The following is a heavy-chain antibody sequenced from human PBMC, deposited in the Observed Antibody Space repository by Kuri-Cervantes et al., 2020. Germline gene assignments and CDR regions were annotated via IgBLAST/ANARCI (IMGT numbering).Heavy chain of an antibody. J-gene: IGHJ4*02. V-gene: IGHV5-51*01. CDR3: ARDGGLTGYTFSSFDY. Sequence: GGSLRLSCKGSGYSFTSYWIGWVRQMPGKGLEWMGIIYPGDSDTRYSPSFQGQVTISADKSISTAYLQWSSLKASDTAMYYCARDGGLTGYTFSSFDYWGQGTLVTVSS. D-gene: IGHD3-9*01. CDR2: IYPGDSDT. CDR1: GYSFTSYW.